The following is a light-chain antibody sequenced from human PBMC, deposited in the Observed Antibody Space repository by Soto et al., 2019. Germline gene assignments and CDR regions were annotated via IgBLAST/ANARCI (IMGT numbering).Light chain of an antibody. Sequence: QSLRTQPPSVSGAPGQRVTISCTGSGSNIGAGYDVHWYQQLPGTAPKLLIFANINRPSGVPDRFSGSKSGTSASLAITGLRAEDEADYYCQSYDSSPSGYVFGTGTKVTVL. V-gene: IGLV1-40*01. J-gene: IGLJ1*01. CDR1: GSNIGAGYD. CDR3: QSYDSSPSGYV. CDR2: ANI.